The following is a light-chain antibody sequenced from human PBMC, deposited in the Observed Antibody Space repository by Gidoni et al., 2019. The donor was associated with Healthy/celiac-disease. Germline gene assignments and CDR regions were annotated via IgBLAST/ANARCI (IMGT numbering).Light chain of an antibody. CDR3: HQFNSYPLT. Sequence: AIQLTQSPSSLSASVGDIVTITCRASQGISSALAWYQQKPGKAPKLLIYDASSLESGVPSRFSSSGSGTDFTLTISSLHPEDFSTYFCHQFNSYPLTFGGGTKVEIK. CDR1: QGISSA. J-gene: IGKJ4*01. V-gene: IGKV1-13*02. CDR2: DAS.